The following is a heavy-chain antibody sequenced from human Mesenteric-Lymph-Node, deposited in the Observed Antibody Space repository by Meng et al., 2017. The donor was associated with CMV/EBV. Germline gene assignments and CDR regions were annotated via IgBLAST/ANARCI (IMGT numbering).Heavy chain of an antibody. V-gene: IGHV3-30-3*01. J-gene: IGHJ4*02. CDR1: GFTFDDYA. CDR3: ARDGDYCTNGVCYFDY. D-gene: IGHD2-8*01. Sequence: GESLKISCAASGFTFDDYAMHWVRQAPGKGLEWVAVISFDGVHISYLDSVKGRFTISRDNSKNTLYLQMNGLRSEDTAVYYCARDGDYCTNGVCYFDYWGQGTPVTVSS. CDR2: ISFDGVHI.